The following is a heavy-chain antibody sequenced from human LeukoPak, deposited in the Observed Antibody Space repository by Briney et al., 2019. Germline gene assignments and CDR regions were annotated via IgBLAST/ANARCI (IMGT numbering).Heavy chain of an antibody. Sequence: SLTLFRAASGFTFSDYYMSWTRQAAGEWLEWHSYISSKGRTIYYAASVTGPSTISRYNARKSVYLQINSLRAEDTYIYYCASTQQWLVLGFDPWGQGTLVTVSS. CDR3: ASTQQWLVLGFDP. CDR1: GFTFSDYY. D-gene: IGHD6-19*01. V-gene: IGHV3-11*01. CDR2: ISSKGRTI. J-gene: IGHJ5*02.